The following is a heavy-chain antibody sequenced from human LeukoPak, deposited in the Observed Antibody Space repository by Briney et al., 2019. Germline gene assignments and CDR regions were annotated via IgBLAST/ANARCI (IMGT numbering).Heavy chain of an antibody. D-gene: IGHD4-11*01. CDR1: GFTFSSYA. J-gene: IGHJ5*02. CDR3: AKVPYSNLLNWFDP. Sequence: GGSLRLSCAASGFTFSSYAMHWVRLAPGKGLEWVSAISGSGGSTYYADSVKGRFTISRDNSKNTLYLQMNSLRAEDTAVYYCAKVPYSNLLNWFDPWGQGTLVTVSS. V-gene: IGHV3-23*01. CDR2: ISGSGGST.